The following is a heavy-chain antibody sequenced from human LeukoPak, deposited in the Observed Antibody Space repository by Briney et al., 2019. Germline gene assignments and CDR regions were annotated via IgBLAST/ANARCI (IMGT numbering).Heavy chain of an antibody. CDR1: GGSISSSSYY. CDR2: IYYSGST. D-gene: IGHD2-15*01. J-gene: IGHJ4*02. V-gene: IGHV4-39*01. CDR3: ARGDCSGGSCYLFDY. Sequence: SETLSLTCTVSGGSISSSSYYWGWIRQPPGKGLEWIRSIYYSGSTYYNPSLKSRVTISVDTSKNQFSLKLSSVTAADTAVYYCARGDCSGGSCYLFDYWGQGALVTVSS.